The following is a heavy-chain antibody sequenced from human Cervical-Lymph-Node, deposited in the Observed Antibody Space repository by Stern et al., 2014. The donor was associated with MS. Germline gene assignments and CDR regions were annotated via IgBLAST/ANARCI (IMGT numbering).Heavy chain of an antibody. CDR1: GYTFTDYA. D-gene: IGHD1-1*01. CDR3: TRDFVAPDSTDTNWHAWFDP. Sequence: VQLLESGSELKKPGASVKVSCQASGYTFTDYALNWVRQAPGQGLEWMGWINTNTGNPTYAQDFTGRFVFSLDTSVSTAYLQISSLKTEDTAVYYCTRDFVAPDSTDTNWHAWFDPWGQGTLVTVSS. V-gene: IGHV7-4-1*02. CDR2: INTNTGNP. J-gene: IGHJ5*02.